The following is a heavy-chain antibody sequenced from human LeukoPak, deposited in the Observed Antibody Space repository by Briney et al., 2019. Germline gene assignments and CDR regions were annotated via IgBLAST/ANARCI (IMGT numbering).Heavy chain of an antibody. V-gene: IGHV4-4*07. J-gene: IGHJ5*02. D-gene: IGHD3-10*01. CDR1: GGSISSYY. Sequence: SETLSLTCTVSGGSISSYYWSWIRQPAGKGLEWIGRIYTSGSTNYNPSLKSRVTMSVDTSKNQFSLKLSSVTAADTPVYYCARDGSGGYYSWFDPWGQGTLVTVSS. CDR2: IYTSGST. CDR3: ARDGSGGYYSWFDP.